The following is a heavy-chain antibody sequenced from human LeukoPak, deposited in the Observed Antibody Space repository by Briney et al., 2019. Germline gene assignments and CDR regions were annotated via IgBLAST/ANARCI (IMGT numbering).Heavy chain of an antibody. CDR2: IYSSGST. CDR1: VGSIRGYY. D-gene: IGHD1-26*01. Sequence: SSETLSLTCILSVGSIRGYYWTCIRQSAGQGLEWIGRIYSSGSTSYHPSLKSRFTLFVDTSKNQFSLKLNSVTAADTSVYYCARESGSYSRIDYWGQGTLVTVSS. V-gene: IGHV4-4*07. CDR3: ARESGSYSRIDY. J-gene: IGHJ4*02.